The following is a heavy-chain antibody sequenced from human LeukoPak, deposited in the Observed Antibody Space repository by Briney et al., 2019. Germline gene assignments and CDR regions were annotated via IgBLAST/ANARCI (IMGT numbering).Heavy chain of an antibody. D-gene: IGHD6-13*01. Sequence: ASVKVSCKASGYTFTGYYMHWVRQAPGQGLEWMGWINPNSGGTNYAQKFQGWVTMTRDTSISTAYMELSRLRSDDTAVYYCARDNPHPYSSSWLSFDHWGQGTLVTVSS. V-gene: IGHV1-2*04. CDR2: INPNSGGT. J-gene: IGHJ4*02. CDR3: ARDNPHPYSSSWLSFDH. CDR1: GYTFTGYY.